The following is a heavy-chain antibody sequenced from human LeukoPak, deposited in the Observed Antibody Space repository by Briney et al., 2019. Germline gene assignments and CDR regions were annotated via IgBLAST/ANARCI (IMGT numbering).Heavy chain of an antibody. D-gene: IGHD2-15*01. J-gene: IGHJ3*02. Sequence: SETLSLTCTVSGGSISSSSYYWGWIRQPPGKGLEWIGSIYYSGSTNYNPSLKSRVTISVDTSKNQFSLKLSSVTAADTAVYYCARGGSCSGGSCYSNAFDIWGQGTMVTVSS. CDR1: GGSISSSSYY. CDR2: IYYSGST. V-gene: IGHV4-39*07. CDR3: ARGGSCSGGSCYSNAFDI.